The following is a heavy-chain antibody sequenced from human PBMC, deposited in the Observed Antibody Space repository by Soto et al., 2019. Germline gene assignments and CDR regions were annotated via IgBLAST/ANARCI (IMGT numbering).Heavy chain of an antibody. V-gene: IGHV1-69*12. CDR3: AISYGGNLVDPFDY. CDR1: GGTFSSYA. J-gene: IGHJ4*02. Sequence: QVQLVQSGAEVKKPGSSVKVSCKASGGTFSSYAISWVRQAPGQGLEWMGGIIPIFGTANYAQKFQGRVTIPADETRSTAYMELSSLRSEDTAVYYCAISYGGNLVDPFDYWGQGTLVTVSS. CDR2: IIPIFGTA. D-gene: IGHD4-17*01.